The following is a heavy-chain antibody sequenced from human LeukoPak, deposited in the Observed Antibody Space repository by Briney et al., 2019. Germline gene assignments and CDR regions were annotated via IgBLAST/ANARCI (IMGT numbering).Heavy chain of an antibody. Sequence: ASVKVSCTASGGTFSSYAISWVRQAPGQGLEWMGGIIPIFGTVNYAQKFQGRVTITADESTSTAYMELSSLRSEDTAVYYCARGSHAYYYYYGMDVWGQGTTVTVSS. CDR2: IIPIFGTV. CDR3: ARGSHAYYYYYGMDV. CDR1: GGTFSSYA. J-gene: IGHJ6*02. D-gene: IGHD2-15*01. V-gene: IGHV1-69*13.